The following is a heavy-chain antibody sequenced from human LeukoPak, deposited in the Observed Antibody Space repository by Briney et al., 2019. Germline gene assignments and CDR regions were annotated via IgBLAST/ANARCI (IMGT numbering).Heavy chain of an antibody. Sequence: PGGSLRLSCADSGCTFGSYSMNWVRQAPGKGLEWTSYISISSRTIYYADSVKGRFTISRDNAKNSLYLQMNSLRAEDTALYYCAKDMGGGSSWYEAFDIWGPGTMVTVSS. J-gene: IGHJ3*02. CDR2: ISISSRTI. CDR3: AKDMGGGSSWYEAFDI. V-gene: IGHV3-48*04. D-gene: IGHD6-13*01. CDR1: GCTFGSYS.